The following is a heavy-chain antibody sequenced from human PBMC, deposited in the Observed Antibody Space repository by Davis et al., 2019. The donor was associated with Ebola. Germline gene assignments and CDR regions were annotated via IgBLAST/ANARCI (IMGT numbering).Heavy chain of an antibody. Sequence: SETLSLTCAVYGGSFSGYYWSWIRQPPGKGLEWIGEINHSGSTNYNPSLKSRVTISVDTSKNQFSLKLSSVTAADTAVYYCARRYDFWSGYYLYYYYGMDVWGQGTTVTVSS. V-gene: IGHV4-34*01. J-gene: IGHJ6*02. CDR1: GGSFSGYY. CDR2: INHSGST. D-gene: IGHD3-3*01. CDR3: ARRYDFWSGYYLYYYYGMDV.